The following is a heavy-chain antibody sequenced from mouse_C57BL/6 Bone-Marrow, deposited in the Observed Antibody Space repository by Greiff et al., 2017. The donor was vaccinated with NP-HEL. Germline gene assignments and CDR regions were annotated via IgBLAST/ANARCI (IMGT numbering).Heavy chain of an antibody. CDR3: ARLYGSSPYAMDY. CDR2: LSNGGGST. V-gene: IGHV5-12*01. Sequence: EVKLVESGGGLVQPGGSLKLSCAASGFTFSDYYMYWVRQTPETRLEWVAYLSNGGGSTYYPDTVKGRFTISRDNDKNTLYLQMSRLKSEDTAMYYCARLYGSSPYAMDYWGQGTSVTVSS. J-gene: IGHJ4*01. D-gene: IGHD1-1*01. CDR1: GFTFSDYY.